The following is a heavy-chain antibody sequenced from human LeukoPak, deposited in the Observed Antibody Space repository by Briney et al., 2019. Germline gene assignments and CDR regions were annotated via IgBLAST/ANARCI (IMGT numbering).Heavy chain of an antibody. CDR1: GGSFSGYY. V-gene: IGHV4-34*01. Sequence: SETLSLTCAVYGGSFSGYYWSWIRQPPGKGLEWIGEINHSGSTNYNPSLKSRVTISVDTSKNQFSMKLSSVTAADTAVDYCARVPEEPTLGYCSSTSCPRSFALDYWGQGTLVTVSS. CDR2: INHSGST. CDR3: ARVPEEPTLGYCSSTSCPRSFALDY. D-gene: IGHD2-2*01. J-gene: IGHJ4*02.